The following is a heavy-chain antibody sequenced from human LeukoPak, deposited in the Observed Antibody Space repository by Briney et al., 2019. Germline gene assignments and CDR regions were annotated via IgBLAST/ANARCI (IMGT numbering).Heavy chain of an antibody. Sequence: GGSLRLSCAASGFTVSSNYMSWVRQAPGKGLEWVSSISGTGGSTFYADSVKGRFTISRDNSKNTLYLQMNSLRAEDTAIYYCAKEREAYCSGGSCYGSVKLFPADYWGQGTLVTVSS. V-gene: IGHV3-23*01. J-gene: IGHJ4*02. D-gene: IGHD2-15*01. CDR3: AKEREAYCSGGSCYGSVKLFPADY. CDR2: ISGTGGST. CDR1: GFTVSSNY.